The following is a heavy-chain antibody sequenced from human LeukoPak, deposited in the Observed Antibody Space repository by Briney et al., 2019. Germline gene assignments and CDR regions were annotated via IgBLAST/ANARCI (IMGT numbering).Heavy chain of an antibody. CDR3: ARAIAQYYYGSGSYNDAFDI. V-gene: IGHV1-46*01. CDR2: INPSGGST. Sequence: EASVKVSCKASGYTFTSYYMHWVRQAPGQGLEWMGIINPSGGSTSYAQKFQGRVTMTRDTSTSTVYMELSSLRSEDTAVYYCARAIAQYYYGSGSYNDAFDIWGQGTMVTVSS. D-gene: IGHD3-10*01. CDR1: GYTFTSYY. J-gene: IGHJ3*02.